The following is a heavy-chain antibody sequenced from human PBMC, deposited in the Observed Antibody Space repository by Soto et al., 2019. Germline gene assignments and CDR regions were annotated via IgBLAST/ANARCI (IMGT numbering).Heavy chain of an antibody. Sequence: GGSLRLSCAASGFTFSSYSMNWVRQAPGKGLEWVSSISSSSSYIYYADSVKGRFTISRDNAKNSLYLQMNSLRAEDTAVYYCARPAPEPGTPFSYYYGMDVWGQGTTVTVSS. CDR2: ISSSSSYI. D-gene: IGHD6-13*01. V-gene: IGHV3-21*01. CDR1: GFTFSSYS. J-gene: IGHJ6*02. CDR3: ARPAPEPGTPFSYYYGMDV.